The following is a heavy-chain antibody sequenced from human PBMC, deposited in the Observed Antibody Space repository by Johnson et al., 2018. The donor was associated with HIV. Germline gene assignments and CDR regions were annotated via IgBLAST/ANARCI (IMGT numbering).Heavy chain of an antibody. Sequence: VQLVESGGGVVQPGRSLRLSCAASGFTFSSYDMHWVRQATGKGLQYVSAISSNGGSTYYANSVEGRFTISRDNSRNTLYLQMNSLRPEDTGLYYCAKDIASGYTNGGTLDIWGQGTMVTVSS. J-gene: IGHJ3*02. V-gene: IGHV3-64*01. CDR3: AKDIASGYTNGGTLDI. D-gene: IGHD6-19*01. CDR1: GFTFSSYD. CDR2: ISSNGGST.